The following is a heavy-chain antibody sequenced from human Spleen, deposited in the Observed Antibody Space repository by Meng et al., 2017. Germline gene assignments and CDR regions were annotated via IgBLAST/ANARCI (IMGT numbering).Heavy chain of an antibody. Sequence: GGSLRLSCAASGFYFNNAWMSWVRQAPGKGLEWVGRIKSNTDGGTAEYAAPVTGRFTISRDNAKNSLYLQMNSLRAEDTAVYYCARDGGTMMAGPFYWGQGTLVTVSS. D-gene: IGHD3-22*01. J-gene: IGHJ4*02. CDR1: GFYFNNAW. V-gene: IGHV3-15*01. CDR3: ARDGGTMMAGPFY. CDR2: IKSNTDGGTA.